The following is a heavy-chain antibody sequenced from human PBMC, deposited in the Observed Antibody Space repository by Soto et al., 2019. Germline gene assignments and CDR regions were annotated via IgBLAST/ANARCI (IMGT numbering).Heavy chain of an antibody. CDR1: GGSIISYY. CDR2: IYYSGTT. D-gene: IGHD5-18*01. CDR3: ARHVDSTRAYYFDY. J-gene: IGHJ4*02. Sequence: SATLFLTCTFSGGSIISYYWSWIRQPPGKGLEWIGYIYYSGTTDYNPSLKSRVTISVDRSKNQFSLKLNSVTAADTAVYYCARHVDSTRAYYFDYWGQGTLVTVSS. V-gene: IGHV4-59*01.